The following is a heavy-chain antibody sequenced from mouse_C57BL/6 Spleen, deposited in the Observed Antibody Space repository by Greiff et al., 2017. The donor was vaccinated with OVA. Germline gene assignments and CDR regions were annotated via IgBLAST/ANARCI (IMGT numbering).Heavy chain of an antibody. J-gene: IGHJ3*01. CDR3: ARIPPLLLFFAY. D-gene: IGHD1-1*01. CDR1: GYSITSGYY. V-gene: IGHV3-6*01. CDR2: ISYDGSN. Sequence: EVKLQESGPGLVKPSQSLSLTCSVTGYSITSGYYWNWIRQFPGNKLEWMGYISYDGSNNYNPSLKNRISITRDTSKNQFFLKLNSVTTEDTATYYCARIPPLLLFFAYWGQGTLVTVSA.